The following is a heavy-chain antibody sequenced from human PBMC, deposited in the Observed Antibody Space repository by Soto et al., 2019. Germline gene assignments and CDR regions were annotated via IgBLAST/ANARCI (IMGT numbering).Heavy chain of an antibody. CDR2: IYYSGST. V-gene: IGHV4-59*08. J-gene: IGHJ5*02. D-gene: IGHD6-19*01. CDR3: ARRPGSGSRDWFDP. CDR1: GGSISSYY. Sequence: QVQLQESGPGLVKSSETLSLTCNVSGGSISSYYWSWIRQPPGKGLEWIGYIYYSGSTNYNPSLKSRVTISVDTSKNQFTLKLSYVTAADTAVYYCARRPGSGSRDWFDPWGQGTLVTVSS.